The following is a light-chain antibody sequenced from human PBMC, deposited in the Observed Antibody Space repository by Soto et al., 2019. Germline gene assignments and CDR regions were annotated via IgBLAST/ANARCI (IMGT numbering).Light chain of an antibody. Sequence: QSVLTQPASVSGSPGQSITIPCTGTSSDVGGYKFVSWYQQHPGKVPKLLIYEVTNRPSGVSNRFSVSKSGNTASLTISGLQAEDEADYYCSSYAGSSPLYVFGTGTKVTVL. CDR2: EVT. CDR3: SSYAGSSPLYV. CDR1: SSDVGGYKF. J-gene: IGLJ1*01. V-gene: IGLV2-14*01.